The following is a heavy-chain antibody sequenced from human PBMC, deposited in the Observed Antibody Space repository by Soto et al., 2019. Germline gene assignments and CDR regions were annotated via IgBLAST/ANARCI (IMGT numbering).Heavy chain of an antibody. D-gene: IGHD2-21*02. V-gene: IGHV3-23*01. Sequence: EVQLLESGGGLVQPGGSLRLSCAASGFTFSSYAMSWVRQAPGKGLEWVSAISGSGGSTYYADSVKGRFTISRDNSKNTLYLQMNSLRAEDTAVYYCAKDACCGGDCYMGHDAFDIWGQGTMVTVSS. CDR1: GFTFSSYA. J-gene: IGHJ3*02. CDR2: ISGSGGST. CDR3: AKDACCGGDCYMGHDAFDI.